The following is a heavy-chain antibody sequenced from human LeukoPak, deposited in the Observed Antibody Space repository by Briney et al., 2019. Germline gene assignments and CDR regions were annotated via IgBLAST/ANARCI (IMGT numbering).Heavy chain of an antibody. CDR1: GFTVSSNH. V-gene: IGHV3-53*01. CDR3: ASSYSSGWWPDFDY. CDR2: IYSGGST. Sequence: GGSLRLSCAASGFTVSSNHMSWVRQAPGKGLDWVSVIYSGGSTYYADSVTGRFTTSTDNTKNTLYLQMNSLRAEDTAVYYCASSYSSGWWPDFDYWGQGTLVTVSS. J-gene: IGHJ4*02. D-gene: IGHD6-19*01.